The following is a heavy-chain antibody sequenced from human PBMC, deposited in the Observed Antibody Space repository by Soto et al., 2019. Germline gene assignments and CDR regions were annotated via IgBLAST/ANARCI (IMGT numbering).Heavy chain of an antibody. V-gene: IGHV1-2*04. J-gene: IGHJ5*02. Sequence: EASVEVSCKASGYTFNDYYIQWVRQAPGQGLEWMGWINPNSGATNYAQKFQGWVSMTRETSITTAYLELNRLKSDDTAVYYCARXGSTSSWYVINWLEPLGQGTLVTVSS. CDR3: ARXGSTSSWYVINWLEP. CDR2: INPNSGAT. CDR1: GYTFNDYY. D-gene: IGHD6-13*01.